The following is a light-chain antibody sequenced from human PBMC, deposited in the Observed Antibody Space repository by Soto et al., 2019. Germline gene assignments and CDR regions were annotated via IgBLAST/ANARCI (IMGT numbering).Light chain of an antibody. V-gene: IGLV2-14*01. CDR2: EVS. CDR1: STDVGAYNY. J-gene: IGLJ1*01. CDR3: NSYTTINTYV. Sequence: QSALTQPASVCESPGQSITISCTGSSTDVGAYNYVSWYQQYPGQAPNLLIYEVSRRPSGFSHRFSGSKSVNTASLIISGLQAEDEAHYYCNSYTTINTYVFGTGSKVTGL.